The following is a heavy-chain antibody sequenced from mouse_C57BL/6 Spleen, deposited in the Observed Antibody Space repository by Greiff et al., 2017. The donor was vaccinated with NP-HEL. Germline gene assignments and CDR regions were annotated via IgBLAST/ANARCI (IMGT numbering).Heavy chain of an antibody. Sequence: EVKLVESEGGLVQPGSSMKLSCTASGFTFSDYYMAWVRQVPEKGLEWVAKINYDGSRTYYLDSLKSRFIISRDNAKNILYLQMSSLQSEDTATYYCARDLGRYFDVWGTGTTVTASS. CDR1: GFTFSDYY. CDR2: INYDGSRT. V-gene: IGHV5-16*01. D-gene: IGHD4-1*01. J-gene: IGHJ1*03. CDR3: ARDLGRYFDV.